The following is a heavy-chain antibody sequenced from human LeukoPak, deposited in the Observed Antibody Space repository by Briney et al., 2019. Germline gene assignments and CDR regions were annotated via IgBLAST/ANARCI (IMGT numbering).Heavy chain of an antibody. CDR1: GFTFSSYA. J-gene: IGHJ4*02. Sequence: GGSRRLSCAASGFTFSSYAMSWVRQAPGKGLEWVSGISGSGDSTYYDDSVKGRFTITIDNSKNTLYLQMNSLRAEDTAVYYCARPVGASAYWGQGTLVTVSS. V-gene: IGHV3-23*01. D-gene: IGHD1-26*01. CDR3: ARPVGASAY. CDR2: ISGSGDST.